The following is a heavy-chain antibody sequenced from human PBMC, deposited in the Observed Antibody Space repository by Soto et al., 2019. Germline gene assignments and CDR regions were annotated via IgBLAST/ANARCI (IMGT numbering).Heavy chain of an antibody. D-gene: IGHD3-22*01. Sequence: SLTRTVSGGSLSTGAYSWSWIRQHPGRGLEWIGYIYYSGSTYYNPSLRSRVTISVDTSKNQFSLKLSSVTAADTAVYYCARDRGITMIVDSDYYYGMDVWGQGTTVT. CDR3: ARDRGITMIVDSDYYYGMDV. J-gene: IGHJ6*02. CDR1: GGSLSTGAYS. CDR2: IYYSGST. V-gene: IGHV4-31*03.